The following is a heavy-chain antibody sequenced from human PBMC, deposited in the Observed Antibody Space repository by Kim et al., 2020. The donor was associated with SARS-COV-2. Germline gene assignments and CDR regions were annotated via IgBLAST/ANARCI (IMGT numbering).Heavy chain of an antibody. CDR2: IWYDGSNK. Sequence: GGSLRLSCAASGFTFSSYGMHWVRQAPGKGLEWVAVIWYDGSNKYYADSVKGRFTISRDNSKNTLYLQMNSLRAEDTAVYYCAKDPEEWFYYFDYWGQGTLFTVSS. CDR3: AKDPEEWFYYFDY. D-gene: IGHD3-3*01. V-gene: IGHV3-33*06. J-gene: IGHJ4*02. CDR1: GFTFSSYG.